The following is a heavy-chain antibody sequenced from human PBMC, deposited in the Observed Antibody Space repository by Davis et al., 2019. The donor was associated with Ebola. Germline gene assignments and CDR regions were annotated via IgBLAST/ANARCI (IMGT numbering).Heavy chain of an antibody. CDR3: ARDGTYYIGHCVSTSCFGVDY. CDR2: ISAYTGHT. CDR1: GYTFTNYG. D-gene: IGHD2-2*01. V-gene: IGHV1-18*04. Sequence: AASVKVSCKASGYTFTNYGITWVRQAPGQGLEFMGWISAYTGHTDYAQSFQDRIAMTIDTSTSTAYMELRSLRSDDTAVYYCARDGTYYIGHCVSTSCFGVDYWGQGTLVTVSS. J-gene: IGHJ4*02.